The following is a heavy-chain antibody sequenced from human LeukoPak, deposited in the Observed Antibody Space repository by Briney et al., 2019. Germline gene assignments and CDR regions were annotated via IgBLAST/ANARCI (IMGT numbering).Heavy chain of an antibody. J-gene: IGHJ6*03. CDR1: GGSISSYY. V-gene: IGHV4-59*01. Sequence: KPSETLSLTCTVSGGSISSYYWSWIRQPPGKGLEWIGYIYYSGSTSYNPSLKSRVTISVDTSKNQFSLKLSSVTAADTAVYYCARAIAIFGVVIWDHYYYMDVWGKGTTVTVSS. D-gene: IGHD3-3*01. CDR3: ARAIAIFGVVIWDHYYYMDV. CDR2: IYYSGST.